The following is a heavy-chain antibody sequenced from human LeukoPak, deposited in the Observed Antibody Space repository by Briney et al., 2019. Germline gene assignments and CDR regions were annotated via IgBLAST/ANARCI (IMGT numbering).Heavy chain of an antibody. CDR3: ARGPPDIRYCSSTSCLYYMDV. J-gene: IGHJ6*03. D-gene: IGHD2-2*01. Sequence: PGGSLRLSCAASGFTFSSYAMHWVRQAPGKGLEYVSAISSNGGSTYYANSVRGRFTISRDNSKNTVYLQMGSLRAEDMAVNYCARGPPDIRYCSSTSCLYYMDVWGKGTTVTVSS. V-gene: IGHV3-64*01. CDR2: ISSNGGST. CDR1: GFTFSSYA.